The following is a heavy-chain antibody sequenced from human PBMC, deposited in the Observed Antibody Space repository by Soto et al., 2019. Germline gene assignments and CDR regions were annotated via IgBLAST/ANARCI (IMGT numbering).Heavy chain of an antibody. Sequence: GGSLRLSCAASGFTFSGYSMIWVRQAPGKGLEWLSYISSVGSTIYYADSVRGRFPISRDNAKNSLYLQMKSLRAEDTAVYYCARDIRLPEGYPWGQGTLVTVSS. CDR2: ISSVGSTI. CDR3: ARDIRLPEGYP. D-gene: IGHD5-12*01. J-gene: IGHJ5*02. V-gene: IGHV3-48*04. CDR1: GFTFSGYS.